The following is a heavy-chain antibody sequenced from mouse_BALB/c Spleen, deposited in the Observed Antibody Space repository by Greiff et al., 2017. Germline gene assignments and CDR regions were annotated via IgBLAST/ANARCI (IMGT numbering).Heavy chain of an antibody. V-gene: IGHV1-55*01. CDR1: GYNFTSYW. CDR2: IYPGSGST. CDR3: ARGYGSSYFDV. D-gene: IGHD1-1*01. J-gene: IGHJ1*01. Sequence: VQLQQSGAELVKPGTSVKLSCKASGYNFTSYWINWVKLRPGQGLEWIGDIYPGSGSTNYNEKFKSKATLTVDTSSSTAYMQLSSLASEDSALYYCARGYGSSYFDVWGAGTTVTVSS.